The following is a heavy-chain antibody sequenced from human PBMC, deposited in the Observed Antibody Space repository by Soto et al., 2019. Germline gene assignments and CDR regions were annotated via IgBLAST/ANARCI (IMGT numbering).Heavy chain of an antibody. CDR2: IKSKTDGGTT. Sequence: GGSLRLSCAASGFTFSNAWMSWVRQAPGKGLEWVGRIKSKTDGGTTDYAAPVKGRFTISRDDSKNTLYLQMNSLKTEDTAVYYCTTRLRYFDWLSDYWGQGTLVTVSS. J-gene: IGHJ4*02. D-gene: IGHD3-9*01. CDR3: TTRLRYFDWLSDY. CDR1: GFTFSNAW. V-gene: IGHV3-15*01.